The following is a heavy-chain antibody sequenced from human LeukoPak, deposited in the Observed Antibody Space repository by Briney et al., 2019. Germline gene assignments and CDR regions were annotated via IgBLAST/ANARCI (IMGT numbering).Heavy chain of an antibody. CDR3: ARHLYGSGLHRIDY. V-gene: IGHV4-39*01. D-gene: IGHD6-19*01. CDR1: GGSISSSSYY. J-gene: IGHJ4*02. Sequence: PSETLSLTCTVSGGSISSSSYYWGWIRQSPGKGLEWIGSIYYSGSTYYNPPLKSRVTISVDTSKNQFSLKLSSVTAADTAVYYCARHLYGSGLHRIDYWGQGTLVSVSS. CDR2: IYYSGST.